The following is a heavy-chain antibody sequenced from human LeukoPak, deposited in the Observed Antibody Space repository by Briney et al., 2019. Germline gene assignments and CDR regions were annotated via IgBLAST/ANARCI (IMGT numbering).Heavy chain of an antibody. CDR2: VFRTGRT. V-gene: IGHV4-30-2*01. J-gene: IGHJ4*02. CDR3: ATGGQCGFTTCPGLQF. D-gene: IGHD2-2*01. CDR1: GGSTNTGGYF. Sequence: SQTLSLTCTVSGGSTNTGGYFWSWIRQPPGKGLEWIGYVFRTGRTSYNPSLDSRVTISLDRSRNQFSLRLTSVTAADSAMYYCATGGQCGFTTCPGLQFWGQGILVSVSS.